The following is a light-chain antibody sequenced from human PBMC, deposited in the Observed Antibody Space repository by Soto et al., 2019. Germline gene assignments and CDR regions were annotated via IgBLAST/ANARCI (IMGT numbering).Light chain of an antibody. Sequence: DIQLTQSPSFLSASVADRVTITCRASQGISSYLAWYQQKPGKAPTLLIYAASTLQSGVPSRFSASGSGTEFTLTISSLQPEDFATYYCQQFSSFGGGTKVEIK. V-gene: IGKV1-9*01. CDR1: QGISSY. CDR2: AAS. CDR3: QQFSS. J-gene: IGKJ4*01.